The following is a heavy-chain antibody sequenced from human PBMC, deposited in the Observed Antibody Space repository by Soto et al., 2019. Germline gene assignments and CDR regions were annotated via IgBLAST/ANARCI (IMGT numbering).Heavy chain of an antibody. Sequence: GESLKISCKGSGYSFTNYWIAWVRQMPGKGLECKGIIYPGDSATKYSPSFQGQVTISADKSISTAYLQWSSLKASDTAMYYCARVGYSSGHYFFDYWGQGALVTVSS. CDR3: ARVGYSSGHYFFDY. D-gene: IGHD6-19*01. J-gene: IGHJ4*02. V-gene: IGHV5-51*01. CDR1: GYSFTNYW. CDR2: IYPGDSAT.